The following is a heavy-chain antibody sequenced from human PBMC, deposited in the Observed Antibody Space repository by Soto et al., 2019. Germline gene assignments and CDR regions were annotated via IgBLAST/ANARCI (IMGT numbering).Heavy chain of an antibody. D-gene: IGHD3-22*01. V-gene: IGHV3-15*07. CDR2: IKSKTDGGTT. CDR3: TTDPLYYYDSSGYPFDY. Sequence: GGSLRLSCAASGFTFSNAWMNWVRQAPGKGLEWVGRIKSKTDGGTTDYAAPVKGRFTISRDDSKNTQYLQMNSLKTEDTAVYYCTTDPLYYYDSSGYPFDYWGQGTLVTVSS. CDR1: GFTFSNAW. J-gene: IGHJ4*02.